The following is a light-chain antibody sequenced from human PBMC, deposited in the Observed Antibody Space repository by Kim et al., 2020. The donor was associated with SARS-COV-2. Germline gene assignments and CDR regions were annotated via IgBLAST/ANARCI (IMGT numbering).Light chain of an antibody. Sequence: PGGTVTLTCASSTGAVTSGHFPYWFQQKPGQVPMTLIYDTNNFHSWTPARFSGSLLGGKAALTLSGAQPEDEAEYYCLLFYSGVRVFGGGTQLTVL. CDR2: DTN. CDR1: TGAVTSGHF. CDR3: LLFYSGVRV. J-gene: IGLJ2*01. V-gene: IGLV7-46*01.